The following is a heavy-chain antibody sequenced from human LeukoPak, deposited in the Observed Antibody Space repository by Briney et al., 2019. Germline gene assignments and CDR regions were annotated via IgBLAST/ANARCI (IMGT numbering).Heavy chain of an antibody. CDR3: ARETYYYDSSGYYPIDY. D-gene: IGHD3-22*01. Sequence: PGGSLRLSCAASGFTFDDDGMSWVRHAPGKGVEWVSGINWNGGSTGYADSVKGRFTISRDNAKNSLYLQINSLRAEDTALYYCARETYYYDSSGYYPIDYWGQGTLVTVSS. CDR2: INWNGGST. J-gene: IGHJ4*02. V-gene: IGHV3-20*04. CDR1: GFTFDDDG.